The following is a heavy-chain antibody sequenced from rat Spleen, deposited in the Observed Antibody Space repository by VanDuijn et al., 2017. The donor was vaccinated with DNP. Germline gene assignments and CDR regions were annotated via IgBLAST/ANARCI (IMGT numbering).Heavy chain of an antibody. CDR1: GFTFSDYY. CDR3: ATSSYFGYDYGFAY. Sequence: EVHLVETGGGLVQPGRSLKLSCAASGFTFSDYYMAWVRQAPKKGLEWVATIIYDGSSTYYRDSVRGRFTISRDYARSTLYLQMDSLRSEDTATYYCATSSYFGYDYGFAYWGQGTLVTVSS. J-gene: IGHJ3*01. CDR2: IIYDGSST. D-gene: IGHD1-7*01. V-gene: IGHV5S10*01.